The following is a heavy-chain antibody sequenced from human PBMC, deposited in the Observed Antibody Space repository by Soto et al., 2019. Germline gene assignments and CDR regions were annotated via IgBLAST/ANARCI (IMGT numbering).Heavy chain of an antibody. D-gene: IGHD6-19*01. CDR2: ISYDGSKK. Sequence: QVKLVESGGGVVQPGRSLRLSCAPSGFSFTAYAFHWVRQAPGKGLEWVSVISYDGSKKYYADSVKGRFTISRDNSKYTLSLEMNSLRAEDTAVYYCARDFRARSGWTRGYLDYWGQGALVTLAS. J-gene: IGHJ4*02. V-gene: IGHV3-30-3*01. CDR1: GFSFTAYA. CDR3: ARDFRARSGWTRGYLDY.